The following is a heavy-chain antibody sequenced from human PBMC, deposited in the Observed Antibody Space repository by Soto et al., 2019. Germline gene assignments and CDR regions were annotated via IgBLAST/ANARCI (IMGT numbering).Heavy chain of an antibody. CDR2: IVVGSGNT. CDR1: GFTFTSSA. CDR3: AADPSYYDFWSGYSGLNWFDP. V-gene: IGHV1-58*01. Sequence: QMQLVQSGPEVKKPGTSVKVSCKASGFTFTSSAVQWVRQARGQRLEWIGWIVVGSGNTNYAQKFQERVTITRDMSTSTAYIELSSLRSEDTAVYYCAADPSYYDFWSGYSGLNWFDPWGQGTLVTVSS. J-gene: IGHJ5*02. D-gene: IGHD3-3*01.